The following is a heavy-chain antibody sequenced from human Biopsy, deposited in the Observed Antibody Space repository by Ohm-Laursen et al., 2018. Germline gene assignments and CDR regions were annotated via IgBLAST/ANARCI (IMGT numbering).Heavy chain of an antibody. Sequence: SVKVSCKASGYTFTRSAFFWVRQAPGQGLVYLGRIIPIVGITNHAQTFQGRITLTADKSTFMVYMELSRLRSDDTAIYYCARGGSGSGYYGMDVWGQGATVSVSS. V-gene: IGHV1-69*04. CDR3: ARGGSGSGYYGMDV. D-gene: IGHD3-10*01. J-gene: IGHJ6*02. CDR2: IIPIVGIT. CDR1: GYTFTRSA.